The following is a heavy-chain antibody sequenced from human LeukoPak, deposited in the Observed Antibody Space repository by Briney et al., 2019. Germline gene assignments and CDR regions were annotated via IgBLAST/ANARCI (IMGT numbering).Heavy chain of an antibody. V-gene: IGHV3-66*01. D-gene: IGHD1-26*01. CDR2: IYSGGST. Sequence: GSLRLSCAASGFTVSSNYMSWVRQAPGKGLEWVSVIYSGGSTYYADSVKGRFTISRDNSKNTLYLQMNSLRAEDTAVYYCAREFSGSNYGFPFDYWGQGTLVTVSS. CDR1: GFTVSSNY. CDR3: AREFSGSNYGFPFDY. J-gene: IGHJ4*02.